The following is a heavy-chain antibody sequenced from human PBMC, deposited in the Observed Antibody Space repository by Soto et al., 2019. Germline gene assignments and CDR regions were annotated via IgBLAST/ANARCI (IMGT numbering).Heavy chain of an antibody. CDR1: GGSIGTSGYY. CDR2: IHYSGSA. Sequence: QLQLQESGPGLVKPSETLSLTCTVSGGSIGTSGYYWGWIRQPPGKGLEWIGNIHYSGSASYSPSLKRRVPQSVGTSKNQFSLKLTSVTAADTAVYILGGGYPGVGFDHRGQGTLVTVSS. D-gene: IGHD3-22*01. J-gene: IGHJ4*01. CDR3: GGGYPGVGFDH. V-gene: IGHV4-39*01.